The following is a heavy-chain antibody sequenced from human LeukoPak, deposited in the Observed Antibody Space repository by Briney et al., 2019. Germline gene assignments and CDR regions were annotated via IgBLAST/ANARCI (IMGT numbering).Heavy chain of an antibody. D-gene: IGHD1-26*01. CDR2: SSGSGTGT. Sequence: GGSLRLSCAASGFTFSTCAMSWVRQAPGRGLEWVSGNSGGGTGKGLEGVSASSGSGTGTYYTASVKGRFTISRDNSKNTLYLEMNNLRAEDTAVYHCVKDEYSGSQNYGRLDYWGQGTLVTVSS. CDR3: VKDEYSGSQNYGRLDY. CDR1: GFTFSTCA. J-gene: IGHJ4*02. V-gene: IGHV3-23*01.